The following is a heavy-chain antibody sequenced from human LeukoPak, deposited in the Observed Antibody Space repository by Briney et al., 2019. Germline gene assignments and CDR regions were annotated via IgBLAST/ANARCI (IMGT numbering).Heavy chain of an antibody. D-gene: IGHD3-16*01. CDR3: ATPSPEYYDYVWGSYGYKPFGAFDI. V-gene: IGHV5-51*03. CDR1: GYSFTSYW. CDR2: IYPGDSDT. J-gene: IGHJ3*02. Sequence: KPGESLKISCKGSGYSFTSYWIGWVRQMPGKGLEWMGIIYPGDSDTRYSPSFQGQVTISADKSISTAYLQWSSLKASDTAMYYCATPSPEYYDYVWGSYGYKPFGAFDIWGQGTMVTVSS.